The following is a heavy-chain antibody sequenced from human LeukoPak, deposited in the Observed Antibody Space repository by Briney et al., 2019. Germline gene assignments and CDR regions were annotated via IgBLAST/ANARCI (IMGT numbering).Heavy chain of an antibody. J-gene: IGHJ6*03. CDR2: ISYDGSNK. D-gene: IGHD6-13*01. V-gene: IGHV3-30-3*01. CDR3: AKDGYIEGHYYYYMHV. Sequence: PGRSLRLSCAASGFTFSSYAMHWVHQAPGKGLEWVAVISYDGSNKYYADSVKGRFTISRDNSKNTLYLQMNSLRAEDTAVYYCAKDGYIEGHYYYYMHVWGKGTTVTVSS. CDR1: GFTFSSYA.